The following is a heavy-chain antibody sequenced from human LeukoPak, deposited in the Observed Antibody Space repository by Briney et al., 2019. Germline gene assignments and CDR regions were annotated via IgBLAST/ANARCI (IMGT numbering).Heavy chain of an antibody. CDR3: AKTRTYYYDSSGYYFDY. Sequence: GGSLRLSCAASGFTFSSYEMNWVRQAPGKGLEWVSAISGSGGSTYYADSVKGRFTISRDNSKNTLYLQMNSLRAEDTAVYYCAKTRTYYYDSSGYYFDYWGQGTLVTVSS. CDR1: GFTFSSYE. J-gene: IGHJ4*02. CDR2: ISGSGGST. D-gene: IGHD3-22*01. V-gene: IGHV3-23*01.